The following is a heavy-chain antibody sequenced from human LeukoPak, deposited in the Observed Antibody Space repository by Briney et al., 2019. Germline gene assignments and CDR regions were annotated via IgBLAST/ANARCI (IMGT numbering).Heavy chain of an antibody. V-gene: IGHV4-39*07. CDR3: ARGDDYTLGFDY. Sequence: SSETLSLTCTVSGGSIGSSSYYWAWIRQPPGKGLEWIGSIYYSGDTYYSPSLKSRVTISVDRSKNQLSLKLTSVTAADTAVYYCARGDDYTLGFDYWGQGTLVTVSS. CDR1: GGSIGSSSYY. J-gene: IGHJ4*02. D-gene: IGHD5-24*01. CDR2: IYYSGDT.